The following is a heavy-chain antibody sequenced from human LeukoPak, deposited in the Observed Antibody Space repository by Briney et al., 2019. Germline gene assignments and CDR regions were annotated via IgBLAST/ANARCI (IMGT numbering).Heavy chain of an antibody. CDR3: ARAAGSSSHYYYMDV. V-gene: IGHV3-23*01. J-gene: IGHJ6*03. CDR1: GFIFSNYA. CDR2: MGDSDASA. D-gene: IGHD6-6*01. Sequence: GGSLRLSCAASGFIFSNYAMSWVCQAPGKGLEWVSVMGDSDASAFYVDSVKARFTISRDNSKNTLYLQMNSLRAEDTAVYYCARAAGSSSHYYYMDVWGKGTTVTVSS.